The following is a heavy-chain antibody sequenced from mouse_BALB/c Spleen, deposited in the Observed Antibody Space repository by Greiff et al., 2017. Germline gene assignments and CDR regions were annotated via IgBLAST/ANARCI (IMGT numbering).Heavy chain of an antibody. Sequence: VQLQQSGAELVKPGASVKLSCTASGFNTKDTYMHWVKQRPEQGLEWIGRIDPANGNTKYDPKFQGKATITADTSSNTAYLQLSSLTSEDTAVYYCAPYDYDVAYWGQGTLVTVSA. CDR2: IDPANGNT. V-gene: IGHV14-3*02. J-gene: IGHJ3*01. CDR1: GFNTKDTY. CDR3: APYDYDVAY. D-gene: IGHD2-4*01.